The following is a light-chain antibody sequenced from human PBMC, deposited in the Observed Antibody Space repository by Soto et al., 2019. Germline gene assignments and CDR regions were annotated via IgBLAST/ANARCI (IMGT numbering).Light chain of an antibody. CDR3: GTWDSSLSAG. V-gene: IGLV1-51*01. Sequence: QSVLTQPPSVSAAPGQKVTISCSGSSSNIGNNYVSWYQQLPGTAPKLLIYDNNKRPSGIPDRFSGSKSGTSATLGITGLXTGDEADYYSGTWDSSLSAGFGGGTK. CDR1: SSNIGNNY. J-gene: IGLJ2*01. CDR2: DNN.